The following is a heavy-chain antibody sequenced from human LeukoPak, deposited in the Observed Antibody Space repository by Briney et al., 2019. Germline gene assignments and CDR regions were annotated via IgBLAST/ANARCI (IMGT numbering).Heavy chain of an antibody. D-gene: IGHD1-26*01. J-gene: IGHJ4*02. CDR1: GGTFTSYA. V-gene: IGHV1-2*06. CDR2: INPDSGGT. Sequence: ASVKVSCKTSGGTFTSYAITWVRQAPGQGLEWMGRINPDSGGTTYAQNFQSRVTMTRDTSIGTAYMELSRLTSDDSAFYYCARDRNLYSGSFASWGQGTLVTVSS. CDR3: ARDRNLYSGSFAS.